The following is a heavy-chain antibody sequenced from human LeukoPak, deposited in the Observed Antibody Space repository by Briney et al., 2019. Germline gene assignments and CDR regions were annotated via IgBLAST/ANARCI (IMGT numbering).Heavy chain of an antibody. CDR1: GFTFSSYW. CDR3: ATQAWDSSGWLDY. D-gene: IGHD6-19*01. Sequence: GGSLRLSCAASGFTFSSYWMSWVRQAPGKGLEWVANIKQDGSEKYYVDSVKGRFTISRDNAKNSLYLQMNSLRAEDTAVYYCATQAWDSSGWLDYWGQGTLVTVSS. CDR2: IKQDGSEK. J-gene: IGHJ4*02. V-gene: IGHV3-7*03.